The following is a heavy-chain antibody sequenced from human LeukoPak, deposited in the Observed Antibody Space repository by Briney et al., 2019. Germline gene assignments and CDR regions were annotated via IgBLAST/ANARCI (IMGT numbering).Heavy chain of an antibody. Sequence: GGSLRLSCSASGFTVSSYAMHWVRQAPGKGLEYVSAISSNGGNTYYADSVKGRFTISRDNSKNTLYLQMSSLRAEDTAVYYCVRIYYDSGGYYYDYWGEGTLVTVPS. CDR2: ISSNGGNT. CDR3: VRIYYDSGGYYYDY. J-gene: IGHJ4*02. CDR1: GFTVSSYA. D-gene: IGHD3-22*01. V-gene: IGHV3-64D*06.